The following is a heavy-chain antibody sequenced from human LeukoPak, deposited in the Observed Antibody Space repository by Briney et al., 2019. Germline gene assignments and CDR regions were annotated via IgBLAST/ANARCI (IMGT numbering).Heavy chain of an antibody. CDR1: GYSFTSYW. J-gene: IGHJ6*02. D-gene: IGHD6-19*01. V-gene: IGHV5-51*01. CDR2: IYPGDPDT. CDR3: ASGIAVAGIGLDV. Sequence: GESLKISCKGSGYSFTSYWIGWVRQMPGKGLEWMGIIYPGDPDTRYSPSFQGQVTISADKSISTAYLQWSGLKASDTAMYYCASGIAVAGIGLDVWGQGTTVTVSS.